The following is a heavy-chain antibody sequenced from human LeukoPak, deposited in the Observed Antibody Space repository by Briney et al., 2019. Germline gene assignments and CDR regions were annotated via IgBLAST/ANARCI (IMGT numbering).Heavy chain of an antibody. CDR1: GGSFSGYY. V-gene: IGHV4-34*01. J-gene: IGHJ4*02. Sequence: SETLSLTCAVYGGSFSGYYWSWIRQPPGKGLEWIGEINHSGSTNYNPSLKSRVTISVDTSKNQFSLKLSSVTAADTAVYYCARNAGFGESLIDSWGRGTLVTVSS. D-gene: IGHD3-10*01. CDR2: INHSGST. CDR3: ARNAGFGESLIDS.